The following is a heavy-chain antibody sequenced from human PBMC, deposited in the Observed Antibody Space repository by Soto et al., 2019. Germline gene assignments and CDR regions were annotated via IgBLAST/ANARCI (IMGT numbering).Heavy chain of an antibody. Sequence: QVQLQESGPGLVKPSQTLSLTCTVSGGSISSGGYYWSWIRQRPGKGLEWIGYIYYSGSTYYNPSLKSRFTISVDTSKNQSSLKLSSVTAADTAVYYCARGPGTLAKIDYWGQGTLVTVSS. CDR3: ARGPGTLAKIDY. J-gene: IGHJ4*02. D-gene: IGHD1-1*01. V-gene: IGHV4-31*03. CDR2: IYYSGST. CDR1: GGSISSGGYY.